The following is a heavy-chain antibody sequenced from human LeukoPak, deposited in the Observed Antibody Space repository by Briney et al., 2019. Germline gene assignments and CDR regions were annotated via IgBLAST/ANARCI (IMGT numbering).Heavy chain of an antibody. CDR2: INPHSGGT. D-gene: IGHD4-23*01. Sequence: GASVNVSCKASGFTFTGHYIHWVRQAPGQGLEWMGYINPHSGGTNSPQKFQGRVTLTTDTSISAAYMELSSLISDDTAMYYCVREGNEVLTKDFDSWGQGTLVTVSS. V-gene: IGHV1-2*02. CDR3: VREGNEVLTKDFDS. J-gene: IGHJ4*02. CDR1: GFTFTGHY.